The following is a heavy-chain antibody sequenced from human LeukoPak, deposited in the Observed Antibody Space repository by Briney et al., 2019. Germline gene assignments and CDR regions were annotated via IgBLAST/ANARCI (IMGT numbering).Heavy chain of an antibody. CDR3: AGDYCGGDCYPFDY. D-gene: IGHD2-21*02. V-gene: IGHV3-20*04. J-gene: IGHJ4*02. CDR1: GFTFNDYG. CDR2: INWYGGST. Sequence: GGSLRLSCAVSGFTFNDYGMSWVRQAPGKGLEWVSGINWYGGSTGYADSVKGRFTISRDNAKKSVYLKMNSLRGEDTALYYCAGDYCGGDCYPFDYWGQGTLVTVSS.